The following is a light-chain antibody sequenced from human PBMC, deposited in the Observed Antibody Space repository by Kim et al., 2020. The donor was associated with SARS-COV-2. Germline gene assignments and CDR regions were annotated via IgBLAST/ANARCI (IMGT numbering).Light chain of an antibody. CDR1: PSNLATNS. CDR3: AAWDDSLNGAL. CDR2: NDN. Sequence: GQRVTIPWSGSPSNLATNSVHWYQQLPGTAPKLLIYNDNQRPSGVPDRFSGSKSGTSASLAISGLQSEDETDYYCAAWDDSLNGALFGGGTKLTVL. V-gene: IGLV1-44*01. J-gene: IGLJ2*01.